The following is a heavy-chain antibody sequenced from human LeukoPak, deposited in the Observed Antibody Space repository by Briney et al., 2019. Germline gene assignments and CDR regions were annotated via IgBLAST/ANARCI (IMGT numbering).Heavy chain of an antibody. V-gene: IGHV4-59*01. J-gene: IGHJ4*02. D-gene: IGHD2-8*01. CDR3: ARGTCSNGVCSRYGEGFHY. CDR2: IHYSGST. CDR1: GGSLSSYH. Sequence: KPSETPSLTRTVPGGSLSSYHLGWVRQPPREGLGWVGVIHYSGSTNYNPSLKSRVTISVDTSKNEFSLKLSSVTAADTAVYYCARGTCSNGVCSRYGEGFHYWGQGTLVTVSS.